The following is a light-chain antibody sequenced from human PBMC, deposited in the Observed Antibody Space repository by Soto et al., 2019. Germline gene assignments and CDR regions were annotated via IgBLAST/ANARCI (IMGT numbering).Light chain of an antibody. CDR3: QQRSNWHPP. V-gene: IGKV3D-11*01. CDR1: QGVSSY. CDR2: DAS. J-gene: IGKJ4*01. Sequence: EIVLTQSPATLSLSPGERATLSCRASQGVSSYLAWYQQKPGQAPRLLIYDASNRATGIPARFSGSGPGTDFTLTISSLEPEDCAVYYCQQRSNWHPPFGGGTKVEIK.